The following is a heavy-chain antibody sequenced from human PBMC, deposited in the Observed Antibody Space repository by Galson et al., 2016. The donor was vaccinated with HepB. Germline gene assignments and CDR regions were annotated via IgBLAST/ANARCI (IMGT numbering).Heavy chain of an antibody. CDR1: GYTFTAYF. Sequence: SVKVSCKASGYTFTAYFIYWVRQAPGQGLEWMGFINPNVGSTTFAQKFQDRVTMTRDTSTSTVFMELSSLRSEVTAVYFCARGDLNYYYALDVWGQGTTVTVSS. CDR3: ARGDLNYYYALDV. CDR2: INPNVGST. D-gene: IGHD3-3*01. J-gene: IGHJ6*02. V-gene: IGHV1-46*01.